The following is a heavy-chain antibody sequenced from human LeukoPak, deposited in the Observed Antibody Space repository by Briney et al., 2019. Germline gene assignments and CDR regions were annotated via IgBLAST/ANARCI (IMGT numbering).Heavy chain of an antibody. CDR3: ARGRHSSSWYESMYNWFDP. Sequence: SETLSLTCAVYGGSFSGYYRSWIRQPPGKGLEWIGEINHSGSTNYNPSLKSRVTISVDTSKNQFSLKLSSVTAADTAVYYCARGRHSSSWYESMYNWFDPWGQGTLVTVSS. CDR2: INHSGST. V-gene: IGHV4-34*01. D-gene: IGHD6-13*01. J-gene: IGHJ5*02. CDR1: GGSFSGYY.